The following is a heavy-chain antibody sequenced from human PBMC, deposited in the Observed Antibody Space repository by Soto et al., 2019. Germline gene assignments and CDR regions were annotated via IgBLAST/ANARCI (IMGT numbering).Heavy chain of an antibody. CDR3: ARDKTSRSDAFDI. Sequence: ASVKVSCKASGGTFSSYAISWVRQAPGQGLEWMGRIIPILGIANYAQKFQGRVTITADKSTSTAYMELSSLRSEDTAMYYCARDKTSRSDAFDIWGQGTMVTVSS. J-gene: IGHJ3*02. CDR2: IIPILGIA. D-gene: IGHD2-2*01. V-gene: IGHV1-69*04. CDR1: GGTFSSYA.